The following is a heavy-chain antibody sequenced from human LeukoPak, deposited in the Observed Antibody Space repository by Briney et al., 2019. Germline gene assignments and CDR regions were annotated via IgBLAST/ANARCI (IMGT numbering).Heavy chain of an antibody. CDR1: GGTFSSYA. Sequence: SVKVSCKASGGTFSSYAISWVRQAPGQGVEWMGRIIPIFGTANYAQKFQGRVTITTDESTSTAYMELSSLRSEDTAVYYCARDHLPLAYYDRLDAFDIWGQGTMVTVSS. CDR3: ARDHLPLAYYDRLDAFDI. V-gene: IGHV1-69*05. D-gene: IGHD3-22*01. J-gene: IGHJ3*02. CDR2: IIPIFGTA.